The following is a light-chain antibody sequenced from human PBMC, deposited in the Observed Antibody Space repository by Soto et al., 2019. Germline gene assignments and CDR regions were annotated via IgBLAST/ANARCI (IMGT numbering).Light chain of an antibody. CDR2: GSS. CDR1: QIISSSH. V-gene: IGKV3-20*01. J-gene: IGKJ4*01. Sequence: EIVLTQSPGTLSLSPGERATLSCRASQIISSSHLAWYQQKPGQAPRLLIYGSSSRAIGIPDRFSGSGSGTDFTLTIRRLEAEDFALYLCQHYDNSPVAFGGGTKVEIK. CDR3: QHYDNSPVA.